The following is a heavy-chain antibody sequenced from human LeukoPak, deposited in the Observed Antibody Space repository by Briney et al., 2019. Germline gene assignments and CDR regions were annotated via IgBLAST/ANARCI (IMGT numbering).Heavy chain of an antibody. CDR1: SYSIRNGYY. J-gene: IGHJ4*02. CDR3: ARESALGVERVGGYFDY. CDR2: IYYTGIT. Sequence: SSETLSLTCNVSSYSIRNGYYWGWVRQSPGKGLEWIGSIYYTGITYCNPSLKSRVTISIDTSKNQFSLKLTSVTATDTAVYYCARESALGVERVGGYFDYWGQGALVTVFS. D-gene: IGHD1-26*01. V-gene: IGHV4-38-2*02.